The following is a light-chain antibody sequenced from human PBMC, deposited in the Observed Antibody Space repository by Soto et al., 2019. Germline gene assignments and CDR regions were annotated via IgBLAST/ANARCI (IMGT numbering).Light chain of an antibody. J-gene: IGLJ2*01. Sequence: QSALTQPPSASGSPGQSVTISCSGTSSDVGGYDYVSWYQQHPGKAPKLMIYEVSKRPSGVPDRFFGSKSGNTASLTVSGLQAEDEADYYCSSYAGSSNFVVFGGGTKLTAL. CDR2: EVS. V-gene: IGLV2-8*01. CDR1: SSDVGGYDY. CDR3: SSYAGSSNFVV.